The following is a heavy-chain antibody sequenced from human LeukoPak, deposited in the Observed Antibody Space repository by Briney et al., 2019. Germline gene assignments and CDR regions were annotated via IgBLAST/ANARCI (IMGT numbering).Heavy chain of an antibody. Sequence: GGSLRLSCAASGFTFSNYAMSWVRQAPGKGLEWVSAISGSGGSTYYADSVKGRFTISRDNSKNTLYLQVNSLRAEDTAVYYCAKEAFRYGSGSYNCLDYWGQGTLVTVSS. J-gene: IGHJ4*02. D-gene: IGHD3-10*01. CDR1: GFTFSNYA. V-gene: IGHV3-23*01. CDR2: ISGSGGST. CDR3: AKEAFRYGSGSYNCLDY.